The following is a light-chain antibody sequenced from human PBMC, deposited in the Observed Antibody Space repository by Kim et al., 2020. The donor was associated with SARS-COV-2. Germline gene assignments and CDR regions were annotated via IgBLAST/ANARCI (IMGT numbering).Light chain of an antibody. CDR3: QQYYSTPPS. Sequence: DIVMTQSPDSLAVSLGERVTLNYKSSQTVLYNSNNKNYLAWYQQKPGQAPKLLIYWASIRESGVSDRFSGSGSETDFTLTISSLQAEDVAVYYCQQYYSTPPSFGQGTKLEI. V-gene: IGKV4-1*01. CDR1: QTVLYNSNNKNY. CDR2: WAS. J-gene: IGKJ2*03.